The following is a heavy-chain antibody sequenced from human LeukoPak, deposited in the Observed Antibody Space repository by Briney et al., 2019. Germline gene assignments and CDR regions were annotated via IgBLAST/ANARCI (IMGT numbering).Heavy chain of an antibody. CDR2: ISSSGSYI. D-gene: IGHD3-3*01. Sequence: GGSLRLSCAASGFTFSSYSMNWVRQAPGKGLEWVSSISSSGSYIYYADSVKGRFTISRDNAKNSLYLQMNSLRAEDTAVYYCARDSITYYDFWSGYFYYMDVWGKGTTVTVSS. V-gene: IGHV3-21*01. CDR1: GFTFSSYS. J-gene: IGHJ6*03. CDR3: ARDSITYYDFWSGYFYYMDV.